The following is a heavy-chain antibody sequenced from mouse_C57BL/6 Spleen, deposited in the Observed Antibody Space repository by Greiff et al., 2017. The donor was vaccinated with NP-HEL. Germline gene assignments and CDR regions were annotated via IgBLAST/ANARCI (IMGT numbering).Heavy chain of an antibody. CDR1: GFTFSDYG. CDR3: ARRQLGPYAMDY. V-gene: IGHV5-15*01. Sequence: EVKLMESGGGLVQPGGSLKLSCAASGFTFSDYGMAWVRQAPRQGPEWVAFISHLAYSIYYADTVTGRFTISRENAKNTLYLEMSSLRSEDTAMYYCARRQLGPYAMDYWGQGTSVTVSS. D-gene: IGHD4-1*02. CDR2: ISHLAYSI. J-gene: IGHJ4*01.